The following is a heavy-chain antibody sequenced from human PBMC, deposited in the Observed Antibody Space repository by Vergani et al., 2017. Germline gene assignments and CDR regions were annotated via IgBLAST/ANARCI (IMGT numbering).Heavy chain of an antibody. Sequence: VLLVESGGGLVQPGESLRLSCTASGFTFSDFWMTCVRQVPGKGLEWVANIMPDGSATMYADSLRGRFSISRDNAKNSLHLHMSSLRVEDTAVYFCAKSGFVGAFETWGQGTMVTVSS. CDR2: IMPDGSAT. V-gene: IGHV3-7*01. D-gene: IGHD6-6*01. CDR3: AKSGFVGAFET. CDR1: GFTFSDFW. J-gene: IGHJ3*02.